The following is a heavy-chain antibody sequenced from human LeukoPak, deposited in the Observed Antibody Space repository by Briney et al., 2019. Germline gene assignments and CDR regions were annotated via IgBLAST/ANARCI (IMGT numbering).Heavy chain of an antibody. V-gene: IGHV3-23*01. CDR1: GFTFSSYA. Sequence: GGSLRLSCAASGFTFSSYAMSWVRQAPGKGLEWVSAISGSGGSTYYADSVKGRFTISRDNSKNTLYLQMNSLRAEDTAVYYCAKPRYCSGGSCYFDYWGQGTLVAVSS. CDR2: ISGSGGST. J-gene: IGHJ4*02. D-gene: IGHD2-15*01. CDR3: AKPRYCSGGSCYFDY.